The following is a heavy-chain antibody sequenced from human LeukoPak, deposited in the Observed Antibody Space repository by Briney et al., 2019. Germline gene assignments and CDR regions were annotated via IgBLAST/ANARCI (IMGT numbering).Heavy chain of an antibody. CDR3: ARRLGIMRDPFDY. V-gene: IGHV4-39*07. CDR2: IYHSGST. Sequence: PSQTLSLTCTVSGGSISSGDYYWGWIRQPPGKGLEWIGSIYHSGSTYYNPSLKSRVTISVDTSKNQFSLKLSSVTAADTAVYYCARRLGIMRDPFDYWGQGTLVTVSS. CDR1: GGSISSGDYY. J-gene: IGHJ4*02. D-gene: IGHD7-27*01.